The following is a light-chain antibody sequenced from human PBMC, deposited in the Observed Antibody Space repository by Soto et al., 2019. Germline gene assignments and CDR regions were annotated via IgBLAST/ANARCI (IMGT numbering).Light chain of an antibody. J-gene: IGLJ2*01. CDR3: QSYDSSLSAPVV. CDR1: SSNIGAGYD. V-gene: IGLV1-40*01. Sequence: QSVLTQPPSVSGAPGQRVTISCTGSSSNIGAGYDVHWYQQLPVTAPKLLIYGNSNRPSGVPDRFSGSKSGTSASLAITGLQAEDEADYYCQSYDSSLSAPVVFGGGTKVTVL. CDR2: GNS.